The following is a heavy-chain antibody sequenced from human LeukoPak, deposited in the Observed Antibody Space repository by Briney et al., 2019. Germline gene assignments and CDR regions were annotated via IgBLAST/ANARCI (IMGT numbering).Heavy chain of an antibody. CDR1: GYTFTSYY. V-gene: IGHV1-46*01. J-gene: IGHJ4*02. Sequence: ASVTVSCKASGYTFTSYYMHWVRQAPGQGLEWMGIINPSGGSTSYAQKFQGRVTMTRDMSTSTVYMELSSLRSEDTAVYYCAREVEKEYYFDYWGQGTLVTVSS. CDR3: AREVEKEYYFDY. D-gene: IGHD2/OR15-2a*01. CDR2: INPSGGST.